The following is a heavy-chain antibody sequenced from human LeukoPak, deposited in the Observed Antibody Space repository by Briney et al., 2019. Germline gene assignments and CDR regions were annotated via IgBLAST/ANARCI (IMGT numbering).Heavy chain of an antibody. CDR1: GFTFSSYS. Sequence: GGSLRLSCAASGFTFSSYSMNWVRQAPGKGLEWVSSISSSSSYIYYADSVKGRFTISRDNAKNSLYLQMNSLRAEDTAVYYRAGDISPYLEPYYMDVWGKGTTVTVSS. CDR2: ISSSSSYI. CDR3: AGDISPYLEPYYMDV. D-gene: IGHD1-1*01. J-gene: IGHJ6*03. V-gene: IGHV3-21*01.